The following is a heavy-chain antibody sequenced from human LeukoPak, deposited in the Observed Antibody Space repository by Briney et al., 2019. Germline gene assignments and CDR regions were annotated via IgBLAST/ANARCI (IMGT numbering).Heavy chain of an antibody. Sequence: PGGSLRLSCAASGXAFSSFSMNWVRQAPGKGLEWVSYISGSSSTIYYAVSVKGHLTISRDSATNSLYLQMNSLRDQDTAVYYCARDLHSGAFTFDYWGQGTLVTVSS. J-gene: IGHJ4*02. CDR3: ARDLHSGAFTFDY. CDR1: GXAFSSFS. D-gene: IGHD1-26*01. V-gene: IGHV3-48*02. CDR2: ISGSSSTI.